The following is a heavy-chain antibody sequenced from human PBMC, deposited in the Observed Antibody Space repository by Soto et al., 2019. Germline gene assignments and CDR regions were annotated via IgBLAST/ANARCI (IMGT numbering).Heavy chain of an antibody. CDR2: INPSGGST. V-gene: IGHV1-46*01. Sequence: ASVKVSCKASGYTFTSYYMHWVRQAPGQGLEWMGIINPSGGSTSYAQKFQGRVTMTRDTSTSTVYMELSSLRSEDTAVYYCAREQDYYGSGAQGSAFDIWGQGTMVTVSS. CDR1: GYTFTSYY. CDR3: AREQDYYGSGAQGSAFDI. J-gene: IGHJ3*02. D-gene: IGHD3-10*01.